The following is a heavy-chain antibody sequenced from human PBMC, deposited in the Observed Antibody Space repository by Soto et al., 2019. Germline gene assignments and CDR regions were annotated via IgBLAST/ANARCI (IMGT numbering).Heavy chain of an antibody. D-gene: IGHD3-16*02. CDR1: SGSISSSNW. Sequence: SETLSLTCAVSSGSISSSNWWSWVRQPPGKGLEWIGEIYHSGSTNYNPSLKSRVTISVDKSKNQFSLKLSSVTAADTAVYYCARKYDYSWGSYRWADFDYWGQGTLVTVSS. V-gene: IGHV4-4*02. J-gene: IGHJ4*02. CDR3: ARKYDYSWGSYRWADFDY. CDR2: IYHSGST.